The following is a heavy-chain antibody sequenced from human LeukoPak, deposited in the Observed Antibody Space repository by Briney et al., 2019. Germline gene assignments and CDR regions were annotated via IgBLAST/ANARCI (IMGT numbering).Heavy chain of an antibody. Sequence: GGSLRLSCAASGFTFRTHGMNWVRQAPGKGLEWVASISSSSTYIHYADSVKGRFTISRDNAKNSLYLQMNSLRAEDTAVYYCARGRVSSSWFDLSSFDYWGQGTLVTVSS. CDR1: GFTFRTHG. D-gene: IGHD6-13*01. J-gene: IGHJ4*02. CDR2: ISSSSTYI. CDR3: ARGRVSSSWFDLSSFDY. V-gene: IGHV3-21*01.